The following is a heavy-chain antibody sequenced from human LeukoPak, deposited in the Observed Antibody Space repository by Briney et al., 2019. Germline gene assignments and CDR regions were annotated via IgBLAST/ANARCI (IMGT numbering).Heavy chain of an antibody. CDR3: ARGGATGLQPPYFDF. V-gene: IGHV4-4*07. D-gene: IGHD5-24*01. J-gene: IGHJ4*02. Sequence: SETLSLTCSVSGDSISGYYWSWIRQPAGKGLEWIGRIYNSGTGSTNYHLSVKSRLIMSLDTSKNQFSLQLTSVTAADTAVYYCARGGATGLQPPYFDFWGQGTLVTVSS. CDR2: IYNSGTGST. CDR1: GDSISGYY.